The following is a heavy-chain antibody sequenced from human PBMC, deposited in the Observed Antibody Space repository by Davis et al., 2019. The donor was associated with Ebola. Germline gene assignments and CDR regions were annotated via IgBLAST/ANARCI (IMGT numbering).Heavy chain of an antibody. CDR2: IYYSGST. CDR3: ARDRDGSGSYLDY. D-gene: IGHD1-26*01. Sequence: PSETLSLTCTVSGGSISSYYWSWIRQPPGKGLEWIGYIYYSGSTNYNPSLKSRVTISVDTSKNQFSLKLSSVTAADTAVYYCARDRDGSGSYLDYWGQGTLVTVSS. CDR1: GGSISSYY. V-gene: IGHV4-59*01. J-gene: IGHJ4*02.